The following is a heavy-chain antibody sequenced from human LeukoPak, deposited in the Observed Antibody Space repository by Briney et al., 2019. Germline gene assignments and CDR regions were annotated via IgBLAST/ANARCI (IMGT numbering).Heavy chain of an antibody. CDR3: ARCKDWNYRYFDY. CDR1: GYTFANYD. CDR2: MNPNSGNT. V-gene: IGHV1-8*03. Sequence: ASVKVSCKASGYTFANYDINWVRQATGQGLEWMGWMNPNSGNTGYAQKFQGRVTITRNTSISTANMELSSLRSEDTAVYYCARCKDWNYRYFDYWGQGTLVTVSS. J-gene: IGHJ4*02. D-gene: IGHD1-7*01.